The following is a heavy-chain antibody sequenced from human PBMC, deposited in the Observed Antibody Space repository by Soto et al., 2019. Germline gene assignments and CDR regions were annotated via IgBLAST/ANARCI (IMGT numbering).Heavy chain of an antibody. CDR2: IIPILGIA. Sequence: GASVKVSCKASGGTFSSYTISWVRQAPGQGLEWMGRIIPILGIANYAQKFQGRVTITADKSTSTAYMELSSLRSEDTAVYYCASSSSWYGWFDPWGQGTLVTVSS. CDR3: ASSSSWYGWFDP. CDR1: GGTFSSYT. D-gene: IGHD6-13*01. J-gene: IGHJ5*02. V-gene: IGHV1-69*02.